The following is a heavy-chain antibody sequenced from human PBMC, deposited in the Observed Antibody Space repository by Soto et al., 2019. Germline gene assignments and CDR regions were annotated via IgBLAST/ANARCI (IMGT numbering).Heavy chain of an antibody. D-gene: IGHD2-21*02. Sequence: PSETLSLTCTVSGGSISSSSYYWGWIRQPPGKGLEWIGSIYYSGSTYYNPSLKSRVTISVDTSKNQFSLKLNSVTAADTAVYYCARQFGGNSGWYFDLWGRGTLVTLSS. CDR1: GGSISSSSYY. CDR3: ARQFGGNSGWYFDL. CDR2: IYYSGST. V-gene: IGHV4-39*01. J-gene: IGHJ2*01.